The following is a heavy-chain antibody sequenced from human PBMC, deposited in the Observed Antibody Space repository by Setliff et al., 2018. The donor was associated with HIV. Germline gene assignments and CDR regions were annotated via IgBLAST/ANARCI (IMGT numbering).Heavy chain of an antibody. V-gene: IGHV1-18*01. Sequence: ASVKVSCKASGYTFTSYGISWVRQAPGQGLEWMGWISGYNGNTNYAQKLQGRVTMTIDIPTTTAYMEMRSLRFDDTAVYYCATARPGARFDVWGQGTLVTVSS. CDR2: ISGYNGNT. D-gene: IGHD6-6*01. J-gene: IGHJ4*02. CDR1: GYTFTSYG. CDR3: ATARPGARFDV.